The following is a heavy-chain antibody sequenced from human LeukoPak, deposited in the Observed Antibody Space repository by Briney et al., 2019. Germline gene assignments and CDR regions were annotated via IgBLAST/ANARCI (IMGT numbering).Heavy chain of an antibody. CDR1: GGSISSGDYY. J-gene: IGHJ6*04. D-gene: IGHD3-10*01. Sequence: SETLSLTCTVSGGSISSGDYYWSWIRQLPGKGLEWIGYIYYSGSTYYNPSLKSRVTISVDTSKNQFSLKLSSVTAADTAVYYCARDALGGFTRPSSYYYGMDVWGKGTTVTVSS. CDR2: IYYSGST. V-gene: IGHV4-30-4*01. CDR3: ARDALGGFTRPSSYYYGMDV.